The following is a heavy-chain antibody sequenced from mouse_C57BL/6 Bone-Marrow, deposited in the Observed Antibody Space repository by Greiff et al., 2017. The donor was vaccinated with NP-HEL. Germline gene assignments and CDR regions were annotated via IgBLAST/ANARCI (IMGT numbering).Heavy chain of an antibody. CDR2: VYPYNGGT. Sequence: EVQLQQSGPVLVKPGPSVKISCKASGFTFTDYYMHWVKQSHGKSLEWIGLVYPYNGGTSYNQKFKGKATLTVDTSSSTAYMKLNSLTSEDSAVYYCARGPRHYYGSSYWYFDVWGTGTTVTVSS. J-gene: IGHJ1*03. CDR3: ARGPRHYYGSSYWYFDV. CDR1: GFTFTDYY. V-gene: IGHV1-36*01. D-gene: IGHD1-1*01.